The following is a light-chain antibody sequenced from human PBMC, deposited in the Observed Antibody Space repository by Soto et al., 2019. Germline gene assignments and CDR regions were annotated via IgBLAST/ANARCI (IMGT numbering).Light chain of an antibody. J-gene: IGKJ5*01. CDR2: GAF. Sequence: EIVMTQSPVTLSVSPGERATLSCRASQSVSSNLAWYQQKPGQAPSLLIYGAFTRATGIPARFSGSGSGTEFTLTISSLQSEDFAVYYCQQRNVWPPVTFGQGTRLEIK. V-gene: IGKV3-15*01. CDR3: QQRNVWPPVT. CDR1: QSVSSN.